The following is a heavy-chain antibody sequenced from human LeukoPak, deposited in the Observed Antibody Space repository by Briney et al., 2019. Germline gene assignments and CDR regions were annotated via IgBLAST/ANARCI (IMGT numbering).Heavy chain of an antibody. CDR3: AREGGYDILTGYQDY. D-gene: IGHD3-9*01. CDR1: GYIFTTYF. V-gene: IGHV1-2*02. J-gene: IGHJ4*02. CDR2: INPNNGDT. Sequence: ASVKVSCKASGYIFTTYFIHWVRQAPGQGLEWMGWINPNNGDTNYVQKFQGRVTMTRDTSISTAYMELTRLRSDDTAVYYCAREGGYDILTGYQDYWGQGPLVTVSS.